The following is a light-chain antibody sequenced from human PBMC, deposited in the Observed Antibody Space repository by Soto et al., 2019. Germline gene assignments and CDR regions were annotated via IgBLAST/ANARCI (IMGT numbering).Light chain of an antibody. Sequence: EIVMTQSPATLSVSPGERATLSCRASQSVSSNLAWYQQKPGPAPRLLIYGASTRATGIPARFSGSGSGTEFTLTISSLQSEDFAVYYCQQYNNSPSYTFGQGTKLEIK. CDR1: QSVSSN. J-gene: IGKJ2*01. V-gene: IGKV3-15*01. CDR3: QQYNNSPSYT. CDR2: GAS.